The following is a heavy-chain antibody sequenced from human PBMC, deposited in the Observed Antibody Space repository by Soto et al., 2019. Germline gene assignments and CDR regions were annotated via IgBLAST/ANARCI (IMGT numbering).Heavy chain of an antibody. V-gene: IGHV3-23*01. CDR3: ANDKVFLWFGELLNNWFDP. CDR2: ISGSGGST. D-gene: IGHD3-10*01. Sequence: PGGSLRLSXAASGFTFSSYAMSWVRQAPGKGLEWVSAISGSGGSTDYADSVKGRFTISRDNSKNTLYLQMNSLRAEDTAVYYCANDKVFLWFGELLNNWFDPWGQGTLVTVSS. J-gene: IGHJ5*02. CDR1: GFTFSSYA.